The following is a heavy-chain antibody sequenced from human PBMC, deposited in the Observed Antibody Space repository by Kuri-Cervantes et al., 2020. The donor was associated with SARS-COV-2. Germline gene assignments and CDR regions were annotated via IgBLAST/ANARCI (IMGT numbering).Heavy chain of an antibody. J-gene: IGHJ4*02. CDR3: ARPYCTSSTCYDGTFDS. D-gene: IGHD2-2*01. Sequence: SVKVSCKASGGTFGSYGFSWVRQAPGQGLEWMGRIIPFFGTANYAQKFQDRVTITADKSTNTAYMELSSLRSEDTAVYYCARPYCTSSTCYDGTFDSWGQGTLVTVSS. CDR1: GGTFGSYG. V-gene: IGHV1-69*06. CDR2: IIPFFGTA.